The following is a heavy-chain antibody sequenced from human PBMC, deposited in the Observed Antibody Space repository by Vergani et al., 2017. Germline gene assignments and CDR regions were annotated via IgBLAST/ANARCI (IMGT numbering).Heavy chain of an antibody. CDR1: GYTFTGYY. J-gene: IGHJ6*02. Sequence: QVQLVQSGAEVKKPGASVKVSCKASGYTFTGYYMHWVRQAPGQGLEWMGWINPNSGGTNYAQKFQGRVTMTRDTSISTAYMELSRLRSDDTAVYYCARDVGGVGGVMDGMDVGGQGTTVTVSS. CDR2: INPNSGGT. V-gene: IGHV1-2*02. CDR3: ARDVGGVGGVMDGMDV. D-gene: IGHD3-16*01.